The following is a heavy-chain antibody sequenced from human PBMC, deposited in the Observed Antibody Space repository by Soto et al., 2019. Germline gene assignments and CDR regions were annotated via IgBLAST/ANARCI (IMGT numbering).Heavy chain of an antibody. CDR1: GFSFSTHG. J-gene: IGHJ6*02. D-gene: IGHD1-26*01. Sequence: GGALRLSCAASGFSFSTHGIHWIRQAPGVGLKWVAVISYDGSTEYYADSVKGRFTISRDNSKNTLYLQMKSLRAEDTAAYFCAKEARELHSYSYCGMDVWGQGTAVPVCS. CDR3: AKEARELHSYSYCGMDV. V-gene: IGHV3-30*18. CDR2: ISYDGSTE.